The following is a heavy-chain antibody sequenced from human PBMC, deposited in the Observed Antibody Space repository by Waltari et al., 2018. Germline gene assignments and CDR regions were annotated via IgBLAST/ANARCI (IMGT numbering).Heavy chain of an antibody. CDR1: VFSFSDYW. Sequence: EVQLVESGGGLVQPGGSLRLSCAGSVFSFSDYWMGWVRQVPGKGLEWVANINQDGSKKYYVDSVKGRFTISRDNAQNSVSLQMNSLRAEDTAIYYCVKAIAAAGGTWGQGTMVTVSS. D-gene: IGHD6-13*01. J-gene: IGHJ3*01. CDR2: INQDGSKK. CDR3: VKAIAAAGGT. V-gene: IGHV3-7*01.